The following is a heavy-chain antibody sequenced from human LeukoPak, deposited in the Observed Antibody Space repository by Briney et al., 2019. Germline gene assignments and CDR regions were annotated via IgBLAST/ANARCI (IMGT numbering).Heavy chain of an antibody. V-gene: IGHV1-18*01. D-gene: IGHD3-22*01. CDR3: ARFPMIPHYGWFAP. Sequence: ASVKVSCKASGYTFTSYGISWVRQAPGQGLEWMGWISAYNGNTNYAQKLQGRVTMTTDISTSTAYMELRSLRSDDTAVYYCARFPMIPHYGWFAPWGQGTLVTVSS. CDR1: GYTFTSYG. J-gene: IGHJ5*02. CDR2: ISAYNGNT.